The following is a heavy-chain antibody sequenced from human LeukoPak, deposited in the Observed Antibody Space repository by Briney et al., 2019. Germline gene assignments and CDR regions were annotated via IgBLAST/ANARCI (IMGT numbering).Heavy chain of an antibody. D-gene: IGHD3-16*01. CDR1: GGTFSSYA. Sequence: ASVKVSCKASGGTFSSYAISWVRQAPGQGLELMGGSIPIFGTANYAQKFQGRVTITTDESTRTAYLELSSLRSEDTAVYYCASASRGSYYYYYMDVWGKGTTVTVSS. CDR3: ASASRGSYYYYYMDV. J-gene: IGHJ6*03. V-gene: IGHV1-69*05. CDR2: SIPIFGTA.